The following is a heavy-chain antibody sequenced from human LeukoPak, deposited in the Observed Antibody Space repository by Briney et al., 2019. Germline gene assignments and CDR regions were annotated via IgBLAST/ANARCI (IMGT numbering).Heavy chain of an antibody. CDR2: INHSGST. CDR1: GGSFSGYY. J-gene: IGHJ4*02. CDR3: ARGRKDIVVVPAAIFNY. D-gene: IGHD2-2*01. Sequence: SETVSLTCAVYGGSFSGYYWSWIRQPPGKGLEWIGEINHSGSTNYNPSLKSRVTISVDTSKNQFSLKLSSVTAADTAVYYCARGRKDIVVVPAAIFNYWGQGTLVTVSS. V-gene: IGHV4-34*01.